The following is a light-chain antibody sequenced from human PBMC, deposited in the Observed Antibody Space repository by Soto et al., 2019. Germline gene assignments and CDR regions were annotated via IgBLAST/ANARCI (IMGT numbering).Light chain of an antibody. CDR3: QQCRNWPLT. CDR2: DAS. CDR1: QNVYNN. J-gene: IGKJ4*01. Sequence: EILMTQSPATLSVSPGEGATLSCKASQNVYNNLAWYQQRPGQPPRLLIYDASTRATGISARFSGSGYGTEFTLTISSLQYEDFAVYFCQQCRNWPLTFGGGNKVDI. V-gene: IGKV3-15*01.